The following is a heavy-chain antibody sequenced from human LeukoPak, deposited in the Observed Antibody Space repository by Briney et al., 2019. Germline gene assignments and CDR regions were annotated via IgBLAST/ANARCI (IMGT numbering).Heavy chain of an antibody. J-gene: IGHJ5*02. V-gene: IGHV1-18*01. Sequence: ASXXVSCKASGYTFTSYGISWVRQAHGQGIEWMGWISAYNGNTNYVQKLHCTLTMTTYISTSTAYMELMSLISDDTALYYCARTDRTYYDFWSGYYTGNWFDPWGQGTLVTVSS. CDR2: ISAYNGNT. D-gene: IGHD3-3*01. CDR3: ARTDRTYYDFWSGYYTGNWFDP. CDR1: GYTFTSYG.